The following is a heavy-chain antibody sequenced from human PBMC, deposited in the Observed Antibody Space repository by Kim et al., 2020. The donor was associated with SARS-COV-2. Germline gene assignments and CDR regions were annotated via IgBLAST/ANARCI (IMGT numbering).Heavy chain of an antibody. D-gene: IGHD3-22*01. J-gene: IGHJ4*02. CDR3: ARTSRSSGYYPYYFDY. Sequence: PSLKDRFTISVDTSKNQFSLKLSSVTAADTAVYYCARTSRSSGYYPYYFDYWGQGTLVTVSS. V-gene: IGHV4-59*01.